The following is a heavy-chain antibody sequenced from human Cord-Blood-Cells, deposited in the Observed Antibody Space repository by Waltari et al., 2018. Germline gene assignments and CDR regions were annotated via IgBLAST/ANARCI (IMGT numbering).Heavy chain of an antibody. V-gene: IGHV1-18*01. CDR2: INAYNGNT. CDR3: ASPRWLGPPGGHDAFDI. Sequence: QVQLVQAGAEVKKPGASVKVSCEASGYTFTSYVISWVRQAPGPGLEWMGWINAYNGNTNYAQKLQGRVTMTTDTSTSTAYMELRSLRSDDTAVYYCASPRWLGPPGGHDAFDIWGQGTMVTVSS. D-gene: IGHD6-19*01. CDR1: GYTFTSYV. J-gene: IGHJ3*02.